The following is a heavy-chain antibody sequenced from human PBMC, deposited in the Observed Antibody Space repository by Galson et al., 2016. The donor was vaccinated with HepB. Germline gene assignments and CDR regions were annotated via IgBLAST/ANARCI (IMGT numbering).Heavy chain of an antibody. CDR2: ISARSDVI. CDR1: GFIFSDYV. J-gene: IGHJ6*02. Sequence: SLRLSCAASGFIFSDYVMAWIRQTPWKGLECISYISARSDVIYEADSVEGRFIISRDNAQSSLSLQINSLRAEDTRVYDSVRGNYGFDVWGQGTTLTVSS. CDR3: VRGNYGFDV. V-gene: IGHV3-11*01.